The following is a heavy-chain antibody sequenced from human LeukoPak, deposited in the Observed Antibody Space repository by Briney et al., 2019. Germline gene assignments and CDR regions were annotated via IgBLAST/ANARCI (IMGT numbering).Heavy chain of an antibody. CDR2: VRSDGGGT. J-gene: IGHJ4*02. Sequence: GGSLRLSCAASGFTLSTYAMSWVRQAPGKGLAWVASVRSDGGGTHYADSVKGRFTISRDTSKNTLYLQMNSLRAEDTAVYYCAKRQYYFDYWGQGTLVTVSS. CDR3: AKRQYYFDY. V-gene: IGHV3-23*01. D-gene: IGHD5-24*01. CDR1: GFTLSTYA.